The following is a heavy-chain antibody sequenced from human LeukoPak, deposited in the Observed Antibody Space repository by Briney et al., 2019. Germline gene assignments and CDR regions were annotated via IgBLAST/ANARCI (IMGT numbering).Heavy chain of an antibody. CDR2: IYYSGST. Sequence: PSETLSLTCTVSGDSISSYYWSWIRQPPGKGLEWIGYIYYSGSTNYNPSLKSRVTISVDTSKNQFSLRLSSVTAADTAVYYCARSPRGGTKTYFDYWGQGTLVTVSP. D-gene: IGHD1-14*01. CDR1: GDSISSYY. J-gene: IGHJ4*02. V-gene: IGHV4-59*01. CDR3: ARSPRGGTKTYFDY.